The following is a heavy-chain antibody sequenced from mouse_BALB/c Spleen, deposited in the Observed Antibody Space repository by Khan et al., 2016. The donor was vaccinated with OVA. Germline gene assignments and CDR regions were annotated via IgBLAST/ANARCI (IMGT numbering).Heavy chain of an antibody. CDR1: GFTFSNYG. D-gene: IGHD1-2*01. J-gene: IGHJ3*01. Sequence: EVELVESGGDLVKPGGSLKLSCAASGFTFSNYGMSWVRQTPDKRLEWVATITNGGSYTYYPDSVKGRFTISSDNAKNTLYLQMSRLKSEDTAMYYCARRRYGEAWFAYWGQGTLVTVSA. V-gene: IGHV5-6*01. CDR3: ARRRYGEAWFAY. CDR2: ITNGGSYT.